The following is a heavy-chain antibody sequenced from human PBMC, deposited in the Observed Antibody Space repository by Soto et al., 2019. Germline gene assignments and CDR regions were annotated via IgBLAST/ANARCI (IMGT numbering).Heavy chain of an antibody. Sequence: ASVKVSCKASGYTFTSYGISWVRQAPGQGLEWMGWISAYNGNTNYAQKLQGRVTMTTDTSTSTAYMELRSLRSDDTAVYYCARDPTYCGGDCYSDEFDYWGQGTLVTVSS. CDR2: ISAYNGNT. CDR1: GYTFTSYG. CDR3: ARDPTYCGGDCYSDEFDY. D-gene: IGHD2-21*02. V-gene: IGHV1-18*01. J-gene: IGHJ4*02.